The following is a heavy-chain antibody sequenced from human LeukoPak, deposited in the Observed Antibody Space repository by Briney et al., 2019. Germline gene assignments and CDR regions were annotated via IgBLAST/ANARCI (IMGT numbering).Heavy chain of an antibody. D-gene: IGHD5-18*01. CDR2: ISGSGGST. Sequence: GGSLRLSCAVSGITLSSYAMSWVRQAPGKGLEWVSAISGSGGSTYYADSVKGRFTISRDNSKNTLYLQMNSLRAEDTAVYYCASTVDTAMVTDGMDVWGQGTTVTVSS. CDR3: ASTVDTAMVTDGMDV. J-gene: IGHJ6*02. V-gene: IGHV3-23*01. CDR1: GITLSSYA.